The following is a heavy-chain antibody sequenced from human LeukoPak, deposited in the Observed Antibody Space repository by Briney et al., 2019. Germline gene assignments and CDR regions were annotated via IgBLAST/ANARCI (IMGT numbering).Heavy chain of an antibody. CDR2: ISSSSTYI. CDR3: ANWPRNDCAY. V-gene: IGHV3-21*01. CDR1: GFTFSTNS. J-gene: IGHJ4*02. D-gene: IGHD2-21*01. Sequence: PGGSLRLSCAASGFTFSTNSMYWVRQAPGMGLEWVSSISSSSTYIYYADSVKGRFTISRDNAKNSLYLQMNSLRAEGTAVYYCANWPRNDCAYWGQGTLVTVSS.